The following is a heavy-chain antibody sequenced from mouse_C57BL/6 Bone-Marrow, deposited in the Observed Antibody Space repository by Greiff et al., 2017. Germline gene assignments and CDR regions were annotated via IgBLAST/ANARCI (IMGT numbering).Heavy chain of an antibody. CDR2: IYPRDGST. CDR1: GYTFTSYD. CDR3: ARCYYGSSYSYYFDY. D-gene: IGHD1-1*01. J-gene: IGHJ2*01. Sequence: QVQLKQSGPELVKPGASVKLSCKASGYTFTSYDINWVKQRPGQGLEWIGWIYPRDGSTKYNEKFKGKATLTVDTSSSTSYMELHGLTSESSAVYFCARCYYGSSYSYYFDYWGQGTTLTVSS. V-gene: IGHV1-85*01.